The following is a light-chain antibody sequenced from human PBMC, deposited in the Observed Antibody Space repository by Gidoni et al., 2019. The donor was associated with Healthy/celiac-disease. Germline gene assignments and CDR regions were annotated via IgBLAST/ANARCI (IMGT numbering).Light chain of an antibody. V-gene: IGLV6-57*04. J-gene: IGLJ3*02. CDR3: QSYDSSNWV. Sequence: NFMLTQQHYVSESPGKTVTISCTRSSGSMDINYVQWYQQRPGSAPITFIYVDNQRPSGGPDRFSGSIDSSSNSASLTISGLKTEDEADYYCQSYDSSNWVFGGGTKLTVL. CDR2: VDN. CDR1: SGSMDINY.